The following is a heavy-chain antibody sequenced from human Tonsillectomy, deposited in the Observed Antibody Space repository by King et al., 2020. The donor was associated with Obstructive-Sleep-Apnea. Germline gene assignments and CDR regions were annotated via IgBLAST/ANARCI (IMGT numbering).Heavy chain of an antibody. CDR3: ASTTVVVHIRGWRYFDL. D-gene: IGHD3-22*01. V-gene: IGHV4-59*08. CDR2: IYYSGST. CDR1: GGSISSYY. Sequence: QLQESGPGLVKPSETLSLTCTVSGGSISSYYWSWIRQPPGKGLEWIGYIYYSGSTNYNPSLKSRVTISVDTSKNQFSLKLSSVTAADTAVYYCASTTVVVHIRGWRYFDLWGRGTLVTVSS. J-gene: IGHJ2*01.